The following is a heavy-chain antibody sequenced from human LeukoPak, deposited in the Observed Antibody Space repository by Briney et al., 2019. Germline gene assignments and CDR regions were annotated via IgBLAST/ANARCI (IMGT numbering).Heavy chain of an antibody. D-gene: IGHD2-2*01. CDR3: AKDFVVVPGLVNYFDS. Sequence: PGGSLRLSCAASGFTFSNSYMNWVRQAPGKGLEWVSVIGGSGGDTYYADSVKGRFTISRDNSKNRLYLRMNSLRAEDTALYYCAKDFVVVPGLVNYFDSWGQGTLVTVSS. CDR1: GFTFSNSY. V-gene: IGHV3-23*01. CDR2: IGGSGGDT. J-gene: IGHJ4*02.